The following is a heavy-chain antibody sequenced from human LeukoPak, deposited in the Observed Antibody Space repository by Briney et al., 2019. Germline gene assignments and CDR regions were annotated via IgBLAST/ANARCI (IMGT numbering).Heavy chain of an antibody. Sequence: GGSLRLSCAASGFTFSSYVMSWVRQAPGKGLEWVSAISGSGGSTYYADSVKGRFTISRDDSKNTLYLQMNSLRAEDTAVYYCAKERDYYGSGRGLYFDYWGQGTLVTVSS. D-gene: IGHD3-10*01. V-gene: IGHV3-23*01. J-gene: IGHJ4*02. CDR2: ISGSGGST. CDR1: GFTFSSYV. CDR3: AKERDYYGSGRGLYFDY.